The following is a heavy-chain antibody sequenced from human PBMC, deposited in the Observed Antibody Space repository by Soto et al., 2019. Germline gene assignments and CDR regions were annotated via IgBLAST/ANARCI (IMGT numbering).Heavy chain of an antibody. CDR1: GDSIRDDY. D-gene: IGHD3-22*01. CDR2: IYYSGST. V-gene: IGHV4-59*08. Sequence: PSETLSLTCTVSGDSIRDDYLSWIQQPPGKAVEWIGYIYYSGSTSYNPSFKSRVTISVDTSKTQFSLKLSPVTAADTAVYSCARVRTPLDFYYPYLDVWGIGTTVTVSS. CDR3: ARVRTPLDFYYPYLDV. J-gene: IGHJ6*03.